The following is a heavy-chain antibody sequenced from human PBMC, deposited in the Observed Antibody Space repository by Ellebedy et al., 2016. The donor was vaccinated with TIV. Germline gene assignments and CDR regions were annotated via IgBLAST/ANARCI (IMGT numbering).Heavy chain of an antibody. CDR1: GFTVSSNY. D-gene: IGHD3-22*01. CDR3: ARDRYDSSGYGRHLYYFDY. CDR2: IYSGGST. Sequence: GESLKISCAASGFTVSSNYMSWVRQAPGKGLEWVSVIYSGGSTYYADSLKGRFTISRDNSKNTLYLQMNSLRAEDTAVYYCARDRYDSSGYGRHLYYFDYWGQGTLVTVSS. J-gene: IGHJ4*02. V-gene: IGHV3-53*01.